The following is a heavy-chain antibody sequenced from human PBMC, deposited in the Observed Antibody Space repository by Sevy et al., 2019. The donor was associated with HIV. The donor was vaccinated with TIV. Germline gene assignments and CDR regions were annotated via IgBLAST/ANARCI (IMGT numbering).Heavy chain of an antibody. V-gene: IGHV1-69*10. CDR2: IIPLVNIT. CDR1: GGTFSSYA. D-gene: IGHD5-12*01. J-gene: IGHJ3*02. CDR3: ARAAQKATIVDAFDI. Sequence: ASVKVSCKTSGGTFSSYAFSWVRQAPGQGLEWMGGIIPLVNITDYAQKFQGRVTITADKSTSTAYMELSSLRSEDTAVYYCARAAQKATIVDAFDIWGHGTMDTVSS.